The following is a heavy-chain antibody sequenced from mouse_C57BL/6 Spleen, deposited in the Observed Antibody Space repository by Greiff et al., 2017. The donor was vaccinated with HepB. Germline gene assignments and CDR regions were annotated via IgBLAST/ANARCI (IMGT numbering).Heavy chain of an antibody. CDR1: GFTFSSYA. V-gene: IGHV5-4*03. CDR2: ISDGGSYT. D-gene: IGHD3-2*02. J-gene: IGHJ2*01. Sequence: EVKLMESGGGLVKPGGSLKLSCAASGFTFSSYAMSWVRQTPEKRLEWVATISDGGSYTYYPDNVKGRFTISRDNAKNNLYLQMSHLKSEDTAMYYGARPQSGAFDYWGQGTTLTVSS. CDR3: ARPQSGAFDY.